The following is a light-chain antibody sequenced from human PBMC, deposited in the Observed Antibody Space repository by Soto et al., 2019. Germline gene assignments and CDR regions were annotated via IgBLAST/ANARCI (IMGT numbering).Light chain of an antibody. CDR2: DAS. CDR3: QQYHDWHPIT. V-gene: IGKV1-5*01. J-gene: IGKJ5*01. CDR1: QSVSNW. Sequence: DIQMTQSPSTLAASVGNRVTITSRASQSVSNWLAWYQQNPGKATKFLIYDASTLKSGVPSRFSGSGSGTEFTLTLRSLQSEDFAVYYCQQYHDWHPITFGQGTRLEI.